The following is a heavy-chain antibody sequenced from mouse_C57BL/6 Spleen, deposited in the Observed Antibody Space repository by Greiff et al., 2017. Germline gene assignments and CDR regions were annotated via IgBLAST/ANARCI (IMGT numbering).Heavy chain of an antibody. D-gene: IGHD1-3*01. V-gene: IGHV1-82*01. CDR1: GYAFSSSW. Sequence: QVQLQQSGPELVKPGASVKISCKASGYAFSSSWMNWVKQRPGKGLEWIGRIYPGDGDTNYNGKFKGKATLTADKSSSTAYMQLSSLTSEDSAVYFCARKWEGYWGQGTTLTVSS. CDR2: IYPGDGDT. J-gene: IGHJ2*01. CDR3: ARKWEGY.